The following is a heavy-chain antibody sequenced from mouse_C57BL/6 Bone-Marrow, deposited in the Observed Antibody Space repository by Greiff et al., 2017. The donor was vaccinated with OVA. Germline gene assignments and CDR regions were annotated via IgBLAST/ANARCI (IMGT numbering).Heavy chain of an antibody. Sequence: QVQLQQSGAELVRPGASVTLSCKASGYTFTDYEMHWVKQTPVHGLEWIGAIDPETGGTAYNQKFKGKAILTADKSSSTAYMELLSLTSEDSAVYYCTPYYSNYVGFAYWGQGTLVTVSA. V-gene: IGHV1-15*01. CDR2: IDPETGGT. J-gene: IGHJ3*01. CDR3: TPYYSNYVGFAY. D-gene: IGHD2-5*01. CDR1: GYTFTDYE.